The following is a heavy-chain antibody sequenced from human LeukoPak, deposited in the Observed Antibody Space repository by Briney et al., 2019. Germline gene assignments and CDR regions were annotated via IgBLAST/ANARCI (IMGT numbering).Heavy chain of an antibody. V-gene: IGHV1-69*05. J-gene: IGHJ4*02. CDR3: AGDPKKYNWNDRRAYFDY. Sequence: ASVKVSCKASGGTFSSYAISWVRQAPGQGLEWMGGIIPIFGTANYAQKFQGRVTITTDESTSTAYMELSSLRSEDTAVYYCAGDPKKYNWNDRRAYFDYWGQGTLVTVSS. CDR2: IIPIFGTA. CDR1: GGTFSSYA. D-gene: IGHD1-20*01.